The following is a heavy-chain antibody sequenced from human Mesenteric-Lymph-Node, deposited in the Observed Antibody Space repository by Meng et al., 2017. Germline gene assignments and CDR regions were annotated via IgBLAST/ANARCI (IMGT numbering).Heavy chain of an antibody. CDR1: GGSLSGYY. Sequence: QVQLKQWVAEVLKPSVTLSITCAVYGGSLSGYYWSWIRQPPGKGLEWMGEVYHNGVTKYSPSLRSRVVISIDTSKNQFSLNLRSVSAADTSMYYCARGGATPMIIKYWGPGTLVTVSS. V-gene: IGHV4-34*02. CDR2: VYHNGVT. J-gene: IGHJ4*02. CDR3: ARGGATPMIIKY. D-gene: IGHD3-10*01.